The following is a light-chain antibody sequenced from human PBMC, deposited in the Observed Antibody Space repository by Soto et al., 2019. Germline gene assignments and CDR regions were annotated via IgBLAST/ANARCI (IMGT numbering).Light chain of an antibody. CDR2: GAS. CDR1: QSASSSY. J-gene: IGKJ5*01. CDR3: QQYGSSPPIT. Sequence: IVLTQSPGTLSLSPGERATLSCRASQSASSSYLAWYQQKPGQAPRLLIYGASSRATGIPDRFSGSGSGTDFTLTISRLEPEDFAVYYCQQYGSSPPITFGQGTRLEIK. V-gene: IGKV3-20*01.